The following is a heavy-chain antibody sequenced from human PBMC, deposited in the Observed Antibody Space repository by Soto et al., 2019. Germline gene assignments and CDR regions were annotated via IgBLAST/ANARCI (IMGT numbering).Heavy chain of an antibody. J-gene: IGHJ4*02. D-gene: IGHD1-26*01. Sequence: QVHLEQSGAEVKKAGASVKVSCKASGYTFTGYHMHWVRQAPGQGVEWMVWIIPSSGSTNYAQKFQGRVTMTRDTSITTAYMELSRLTSDDTAVYFCARDQYSGSFLYWGQGTLVTVSS. CDR2: IIPSSGST. CDR3: ARDQYSGSFLY. V-gene: IGHV1-2*02. CDR1: GYTFTGYH.